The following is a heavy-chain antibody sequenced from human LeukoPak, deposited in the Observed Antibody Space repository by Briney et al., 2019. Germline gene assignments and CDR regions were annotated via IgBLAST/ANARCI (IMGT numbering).Heavy chain of an antibody. CDR1: GFTFSSYG. CDR2: ISYDGSNK. CDR3: AKDGAEDRSWEFDY. Sequence: GRSLRLSCAASGFTFSSYGMHWVRLAPGKGLEWVAVISYDGSNKYYADSVKGRFTISRDNSKNTLYLQMNSLRAEDTAVYYCAKDGAEDRSWEFDYWGQGTLVTVSS. V-gene: IGHV3-30*18. D-gene: IGHD6-13*01. J-gene: IGHJ4*02.